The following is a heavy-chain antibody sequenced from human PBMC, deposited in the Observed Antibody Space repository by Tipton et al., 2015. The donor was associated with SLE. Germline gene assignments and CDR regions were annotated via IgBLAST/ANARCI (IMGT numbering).Heavy chain of an antibody. V-gene: IGHV4-59*08. CDR3: ATQGYYDSSFDY. D-gene: IGHD3-16*01. Sequence: TLSLTCNVSGGSIISYYCSWIRQPPGKGLEWIGYVDYSGTANYNPSLESRLTVSIDTPKNQFSLKLSSGTAADTAVYYCATQGYYDSSFDYWGQGTLVTVSS. J-gene: IGHJ4*02. CDR2: VDYSGTA. CDR1: GGSIISYY.